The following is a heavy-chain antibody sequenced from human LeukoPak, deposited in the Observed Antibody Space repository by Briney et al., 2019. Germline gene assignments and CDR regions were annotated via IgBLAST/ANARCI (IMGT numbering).Heavy chain of an antibody. V-gene: IGHV3-30*18. CDR1: GFTFSSYG. Sequence: GRSLRLSCAASGFTFSSYGMHWVRQAPGKGLKWVAVISYDGSNKYYADSVKGRFTISRDNSKNTLYLQMNSLRAEDTAVYYCAKDHGPMNGWGQGTLVTVSS. CDR3: AKDHGPMNG. D-gene: IGHD2-8*01. CDR2: ISYDGSNK. J-gene: IGHJ4*02.